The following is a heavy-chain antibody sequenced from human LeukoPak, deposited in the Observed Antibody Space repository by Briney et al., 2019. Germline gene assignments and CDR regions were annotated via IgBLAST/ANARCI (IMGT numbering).Heavy chain of an antibody. CDR3: ARGGIILDLVGATAFDY. J-gene: IGHJ4*02. CDR1: GFTFSSYS. V-gene: IGHV3-48*04. Sequence: GGSLRLSCAASGFTFSSYSMNWVRQAPGKGLEWVSYISSSGSTIYYADSVKGRFTISRDNAKNSLYLQMNSLRAEDTAVYYCARGGIILDLVGATAFDYWGQGTLVTVSS. CDR2: ISSSGSTI. D-gene: IGHD1-26*01.